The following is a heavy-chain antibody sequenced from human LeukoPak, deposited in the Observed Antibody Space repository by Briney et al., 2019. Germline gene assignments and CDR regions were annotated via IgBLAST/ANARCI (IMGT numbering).Heavy chain of an antibody. CDR1: GFTFSSYA. CDR3: ARGDSYGPNKNGMDV. J-gene: IGHJ6*02. CDR2: ISGSGGST. D-gene: IGHD5-18*01. V-gene: IGHV3-23*01. Sequence: PGGSLRLSCAASGFTFSSYAMSWVRQAPGKGLEWVSAISGSGGSTYYADSVKGRFTISRDNAKNSLYLQMNSLRAEDTAVYYCARGDSYGPNKNGMDVWGQGTTVTVSS.